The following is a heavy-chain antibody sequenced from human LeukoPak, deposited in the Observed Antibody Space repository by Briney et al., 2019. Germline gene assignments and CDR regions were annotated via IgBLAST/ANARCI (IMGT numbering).Heavy chain of an antibody. Sequence: GGSLRLSCAASGFVVINNYMSWVRQAPGKGLEWVSVIYSDGNAYYADSVRGRFIISRDNFKNTVSLQMNSLRAEDTAVYYCARDHYYGDYVVWGQGTLVTVSS. CDR1: GFVVINNY. CDR3: ARDHYYGDYVV. CDR2: IYSDGNA. D-gene: IGHD4-17*01. J-gene: IGHJ4*02. V-gene: IGHV3-66*01.